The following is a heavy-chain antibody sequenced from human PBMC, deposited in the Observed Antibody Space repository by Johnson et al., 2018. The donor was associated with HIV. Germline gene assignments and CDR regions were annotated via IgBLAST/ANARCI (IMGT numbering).Heavy chain of an antibody. V-gene: IGHV3-7*01. D-gene: IGHD5-24*01. CDR1: GFTVSSNY. CDR3: ASPVEMATTIGAFDI. J-gene: IGHJ3*02. Sequence: VQLVESGGGLVQPGGSLRLSCAASGFTVSSNYMSWVRQAPGKGLEWVANIKQDGSNKYYADSVKGRFTISRDNSKNTLYLQMNSLRAEDTAVYYCASPVEMATTIGAFDIWGQGTMVTVSS. CDR2: IKQDGSNK.